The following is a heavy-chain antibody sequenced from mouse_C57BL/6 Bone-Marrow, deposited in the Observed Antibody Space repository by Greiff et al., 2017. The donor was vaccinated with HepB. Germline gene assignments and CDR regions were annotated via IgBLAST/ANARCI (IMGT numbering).Heavy chain of an antibody. Sequence: EVKLMESGPELVKPGASVKMSCKASGYTFTDYNMHWVKQSHGKSLEWIGYINPNNGGTSYNQKFKGKATLTVNKSSSTAYMELRSLTSEDSAVYYCARRRYYGPYWYFDVWGTGTTVTVSS. CDR2: INPNNGGT. CDR3: ARRRYYGPYWYFDV. J-gene: IGHJ1*03. CDR1: GYTFTDYN. V-gene: IGHV1-22*01. D-gene: IGHD1-1*01.